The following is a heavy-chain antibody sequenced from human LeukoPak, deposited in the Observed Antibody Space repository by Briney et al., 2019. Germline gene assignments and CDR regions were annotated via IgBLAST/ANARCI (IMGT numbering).Heavy chain of an antibody. V-gene: IGHV3-48*02. D-gene: IGHD3-3*01. Sequence: PGGSLRLSCAASGFTFSTCSMNWVRQAPGKGLEWLSYISSGSGTIYYADSVKGRFTISRDNAKNSLYLQMNSLRDEDTAVYYCARDLSTIFSNWFDPWGQGTLVTVSS. CDR3: ARDLSTIFSNWFDP. J-gene: IGHJ5*02. CDR1: GFTFSTCS. CDR2: ISSGSGTI.